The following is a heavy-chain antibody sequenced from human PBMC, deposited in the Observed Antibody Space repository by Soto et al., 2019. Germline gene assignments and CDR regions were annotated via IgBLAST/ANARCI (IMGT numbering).Heavy chain of an antibody. Sequence: QLHLVQSGAEVKKPGSSLKVSCKASGGTFSNSGISWVRQAPGQGLEWMGGIIPIFDTTNYAQKLQGRIQIIGDQSTNTVYMELSNLRSADTGVYYCARAPILVSVTLHENYFDSWGQGTLITVSS. CDR2: IIPIFDTT. V-gene: IGHV1-69*01. D-gene: IGHD2-21*02. J-gene: IGHJ4*02. CDR1: GGTFSNSG. CDR3: ARAPILVSVTLHENYFDS.